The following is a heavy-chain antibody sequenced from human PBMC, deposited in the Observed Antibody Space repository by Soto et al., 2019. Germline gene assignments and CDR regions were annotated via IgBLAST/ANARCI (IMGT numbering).Heavy chain of an antibody. J-gene: IGHJ6*03. Sequence: SETLSLTCTVSGGSISSYYWSWIRQPPGKGLEWIGYIYYSGSTNYNPSLKSRVTISVDTSKNQFSLKLSSVTAADTAVYYCARGGGFHVVVVAATPEYYYYYMDVCGKGTSVTVSS. CDR3: ARGGGFHVVVVAATPEYYYYYMDV. D-gene: IGHD2-15*01. V-gene: IGHV4-59*01. CDR1: GGSISSYY. CDR2: IYYSGST.